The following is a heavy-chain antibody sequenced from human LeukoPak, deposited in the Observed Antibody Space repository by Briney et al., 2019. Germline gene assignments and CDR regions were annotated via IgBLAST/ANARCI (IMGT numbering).Heavy chain of an antibody. D-gene: IGHD1-26*01. CDR1: GGSFSGYY. V-gene: IGHV4-34*01. CDR2: INHSGST. Sequence: SETLSLTCAVYGGSFSGYYWSWIRQPPGKGLEWIGEINHSGSTNYNPPLKSRVTISVDTSKNQFSLKLSSVTAADTAVYYCARPVGATPPNWFDPWGQGTLVTVSS. CDR3: ARPVGATPPNWFDP. J-gene: IGHJ5*02.